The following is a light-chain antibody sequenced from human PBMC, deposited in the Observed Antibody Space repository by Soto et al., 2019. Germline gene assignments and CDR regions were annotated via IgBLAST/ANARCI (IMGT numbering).Light chain of an antibody. J-gene: IGKJ3*01. CDR1: QSVNNNY. Sequence: ESVLTQSPGTLSLSPGERATLSCRASQSVNNNYLVWYQQNPGQPPRLLIYGASTRATGIPARFSGSGSGTDFSLTISRLGHKDFAVYYCQQYGSSPFTFGAGTKVDIK. CDR3: QQYGSSPFT. V-gene: IGKV3-20*01. CDR2: GAS.